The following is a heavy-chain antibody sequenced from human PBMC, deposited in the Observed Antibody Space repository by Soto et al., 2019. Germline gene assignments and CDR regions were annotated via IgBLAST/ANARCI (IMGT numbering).Heavy chain of an antibody. CDR2: VNPIVGMS. J-gene: IGHJ4*02. D-gene: IGHD3-10*01. CDR3: ATGYGSGSTHLDS. Sequence: QVHLVQSGAEVKKPGSSVKVSCTASGGTFNSYTLNWVRQAPVQRIEWVGRVNPIVGMSNYASEFQGRVTMTADISTNTDYMDLTGLKSEDTAVYYCATGYGSGSTHLDSWGQGTLGTVSS. CDR1: GGTFNSYT. V-gene: IGHV1-69*02.